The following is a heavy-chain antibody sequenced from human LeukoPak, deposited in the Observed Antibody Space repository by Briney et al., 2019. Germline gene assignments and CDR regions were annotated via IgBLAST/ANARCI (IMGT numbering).Heavy chain of an antibody. D-gene: IGHD4-17*01. J-gene: IGHJ3*02. V-gene: IGHV4-59*01. CDR1: GGSISTFY. Sequence: SETPSLTCTVSGGSISTFYWSWIRQPPGKGLEWIGYIYYSGSTNYNPSLKSRVTISVDTSKNQFSLKLSSVTAADTAVYYCARGDYVSAFDIWGHGTMVTVSS. CDR2: IYYSGST. CDR3: ARGDYVSAFDI.